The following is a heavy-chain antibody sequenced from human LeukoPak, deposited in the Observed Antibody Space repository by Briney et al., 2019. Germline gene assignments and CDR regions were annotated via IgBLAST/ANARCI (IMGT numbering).Heavy chain of an antibody. CDR2: INHSGSI. V-gene: IGHV4-34*01. Sequence: PSETLSLTCAVYGGSFSGYYWSWIRQPPGKGLEWIGEINHSGSINYNPSLKSRVTISVDTSKNQFSLKLSSVTAADTAVYYCARGGNYDYVWGSYSTPYFDYWGQGTLVTVSS. CDR3: ARGGNYDYVWGSYSTPYFDY. D-gene: IGHD3-16*01. CDR1: GGSFSGYY. J-gene: IGHJ4*02.